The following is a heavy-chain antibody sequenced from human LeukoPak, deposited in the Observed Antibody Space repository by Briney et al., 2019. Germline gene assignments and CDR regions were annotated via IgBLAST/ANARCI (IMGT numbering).Heavy chain of an antibody. D-gene: IGHD3-16*01. CDR2: ITKSGDAA. V-gene: IGHV3-23*01. Sequence: PGGSLRLSCAVSGIMFSTFGVICVRQAPGKGLEWVSTITKSGDAAYYADSVKGRFTISRDNSKDTLYLQMKSLRAEDTAVYYCAYGGDGYWGQGTLVTVSS. CDR3: AYGGDGY. CDR1: GIMFSTFG. J-gene: IGHJ4*02.